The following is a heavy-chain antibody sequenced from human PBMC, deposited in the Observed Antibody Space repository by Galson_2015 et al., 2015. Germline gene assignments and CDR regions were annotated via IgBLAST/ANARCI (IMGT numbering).Heavy chain of an antibody. CDR1: GGSISSYY. J-gene: IGHJ5*02. D-gene: IGHD3-16*01. CDR3: ARDRMMSP. CDR2: IYYSGST. V-gene: IGHV4-59*01. Sequence: ETLSLTCTLSGGSISSYYWSWIRQPPGKGLEWNGYIYYSGSTNYNPSLKSRVTISLDTSKNQFSLKLRSVSAADTAVYYCARDRMMSPWGQGTLVTVSS.